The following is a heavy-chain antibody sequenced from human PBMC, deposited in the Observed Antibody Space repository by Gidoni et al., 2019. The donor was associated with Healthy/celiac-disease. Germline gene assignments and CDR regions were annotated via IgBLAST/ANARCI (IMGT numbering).Heavy chain of an antibody. CDR2: INPNSGGT. D-gene: IGHD2-2*01. J-gene: IGHJ6*02. V-gene: IGHV1-2*02. CDR1: GYTFTGYY. Sequence: QVQLVQSGAEVKKPGASVKVSCKASGYTFTGYYMHWVRQAPGQGLEWMGWINPNSGGTNYAQKFQGRVTMTRDTSISTAYMELSRLRSDDTAVYYCARSRPLVVPAASYYYYGMDVWGQGTTVTVSS. CDR3: ARSRPLVVPAASYYYYGMDV.